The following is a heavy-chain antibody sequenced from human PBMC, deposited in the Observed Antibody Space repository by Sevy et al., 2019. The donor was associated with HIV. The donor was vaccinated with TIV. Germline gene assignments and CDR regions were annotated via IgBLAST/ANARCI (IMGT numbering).Heavy chain of an antibody. CDR3: PRSISWYASFDY. Sequence: ASVKVSCKASGRTFRNYALSWVRQAPGQGLEWMGGIIPMFGTANYVQKFQGRVTITADESTNTAYMELSSLRSEDTAVYYCPRSISWYASFDYWGQGTLVTVSS. V-gene: IGHV1-69*13. D-gene: IGHD6-13*01. J-gene: IGHJ4*02. CDR2: IIPMFGTA. CDR1: GRTFRNYA.